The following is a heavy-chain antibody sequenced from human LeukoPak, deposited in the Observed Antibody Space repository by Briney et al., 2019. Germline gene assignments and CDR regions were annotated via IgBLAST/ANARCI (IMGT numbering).Heavy chain of an antibody. CDR2: IYYSGST. CDR1: GGSISSYY. D-gene: IGHD3-16*01. J-gene: IGHJ5*02. V-gene: IGHV4-59*08. Sequence: PSETLSLTCTVSGGSISSYYWSWIRRPPGKGLEWIGYIYYSGSTNYNPSLKSRVTISVDTSKNQFSLKLSSVTAADTAGYYFARLTYGSRWFDPWGQGTLVTVSS. CDR3: ARLTYGSRWFDP.